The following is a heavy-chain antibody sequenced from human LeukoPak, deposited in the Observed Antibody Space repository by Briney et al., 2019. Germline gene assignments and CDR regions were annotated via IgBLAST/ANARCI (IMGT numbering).Heavy chain of an antibody. CDR1: GGSISSYY. CDR2: IYTSGST. Sequence: SETLSLTCTVSGGSISSYYWSWIRQPAGKGLEWIGRIYTSGSTNYIPSLKSRVTMSVDTSKNQFSLKLSSVTAADTAVYYCARHPPRYYYDSSGYEIWGQGTMVTVSS. V-gene: IGHV4-4*07. CDR3: ARHPPRYYYDSSGYEI. J-gene: IGHJ3*02. D-gene: IGHD3-22*01.